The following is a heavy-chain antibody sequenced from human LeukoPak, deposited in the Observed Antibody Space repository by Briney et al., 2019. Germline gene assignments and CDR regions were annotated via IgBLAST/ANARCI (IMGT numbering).Heavy chain of an antibody. CDR3: ARDRTPAIRGFDI. Sequence: GGSLRLSCAASGFTVSTNYMNWVRQAPGKGLEWVSVLFSGGSTYYADSVKGRFTISRDNSKNTVYLQMNSLRAEDTAVYYCARDRTPAIRGFDIWGQGTMVTVSS. CDR1: GFTVSTNY. CDR2: LFSGGST. V-gene: IGHV3-66*01. J-gene: IGHJ3*02. D-gene: IGHD5-18*01.